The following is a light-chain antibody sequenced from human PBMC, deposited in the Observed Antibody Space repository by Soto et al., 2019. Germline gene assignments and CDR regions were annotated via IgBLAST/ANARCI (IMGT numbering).Light chain of an antibody. V-gene: IGKV1-5*03. Sequence: DIQMTQSPSTLSASVEDRVTITCRASQSVSTWLAWYQQKPGKAPKLLIYKASSLQSGVPSRFSGSGSGTEFTLTISSLQPCDYATYYCQQYYNNPYTFGQGTTLEIK. CDR1: QSVSTW. CDR3: QQYYNNPYT. J-gene: IGKJ2*01. CDR2: KAS.